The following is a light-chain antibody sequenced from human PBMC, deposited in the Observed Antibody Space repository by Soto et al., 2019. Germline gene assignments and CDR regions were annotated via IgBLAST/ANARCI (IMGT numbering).Light chain of an antibody. J-gene: IGKJ1*01. V-gene: IGKV1-8*01. CDR3: QQYYSYLRT. CDR2: AAS. CDR1: QGISSY. Sequence: AIRMTQSPSSLSASTGDRVTITCRASQGISSYLAWYQQKPGKAPKLLIYAASTLQSGVPSRFSGSGSGTDVTLTISCLQSEDFATYYCQQYYSYLRTFGQGTKVEIK.